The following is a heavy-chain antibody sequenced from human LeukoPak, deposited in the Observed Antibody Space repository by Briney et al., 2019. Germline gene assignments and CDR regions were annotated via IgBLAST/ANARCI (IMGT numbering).Heavy chain of an antibody. Sequence: SETLSLTCAVSGVSISSGGYSWRWIRQPPGKGLEWIGYIYHSGSTYYNPSLKSRVTISVDRSKNQFSLKLSSVTAADTAVYYCAASYYYGSGSAVDAFDIWGQGTMVTVSS. CDR1: GVSISSGGYS. D-gene: IGHD3-10*01. CDR3: AASYYYGSGSAVDAFDI. V-gene: IGHV4-30-2*01. J-gene: IGHJ3*02. CDR2: IYHSGST.